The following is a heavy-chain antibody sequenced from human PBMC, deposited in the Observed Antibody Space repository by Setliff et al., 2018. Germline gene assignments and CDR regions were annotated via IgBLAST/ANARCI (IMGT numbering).Heavy chain of an antibody. CDR1: GYSISSGYY. V-gene: IGHV4-38-2*01. J-gene: IGHJ4*02. D-gene: IGHD6-19*01. Sequence: PSETLSLTCAVSGYSISSGYYWGWIRQPPGKGLEWIGSIYHSGSTYYNPSLKSRVTISVDTSKNQFSRKLSSVTAADTAVYYCARRLSGSGGDDYWGQGTLVTVSS. CDR2: IYHSGST. CDR3: ARRLSGSGGDDY.